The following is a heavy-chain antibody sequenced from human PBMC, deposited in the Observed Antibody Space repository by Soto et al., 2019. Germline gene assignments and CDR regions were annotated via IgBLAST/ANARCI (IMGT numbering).Heavy chain of an antibody. J-gene: IGHJ6*02. V-gene: IGHV1-58*01. Sequence: VKVSCKASGFTFTSSAVQWVRQARGQRLEWIGWIVVGSGNTNYAQKFQERVTITRDMSTSTAYMELSSLRSEDTAVYYCAADLVTGTTRYYYYGMDVWGQGTTVTVSS. CDR1: GFTFTSSA. CDR2: IVVGSGNT. D-gene: IGHD1-7*01. CDR3: AADLVTGTTRYYYYGMDV.